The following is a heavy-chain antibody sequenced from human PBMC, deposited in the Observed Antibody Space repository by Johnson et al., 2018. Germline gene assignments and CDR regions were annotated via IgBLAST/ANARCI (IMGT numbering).Heavy chain of an antibody. D-gene: IGHD3-22*01. Sequence: EVQLLESGGGLVQPGGSLKLSCAASGFIFRGSAMHWVRQASGKGLEWVGRIRSKANSYATAYAASVKGRFTISRDDSKNTAYLQMNSLKTEDTAVYYCTSNRYYYEDINYYPWAFDIWGQGTMVTVSS. J-gene: IGHJ3*02. CDR1: GFIFRGSA. CDR2: IRSKANSYAT. V-gene: IGHV3-73*02. CDR3: TSNRYYYEDINYYPWAFDI.